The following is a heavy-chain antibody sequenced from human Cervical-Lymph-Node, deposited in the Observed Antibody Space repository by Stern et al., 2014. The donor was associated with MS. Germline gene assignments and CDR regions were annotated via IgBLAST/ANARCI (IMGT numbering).Heavy chain of an antibody. Sequence: MQLVESGAEVKKPGSSVKVACKPSGGSFINSAVDWVRQAPGQGLEWVGGIVPILGSANYVQKFQGRVAITADESTSTAYMELSNLRSEDTAVYYCATRTAAGALEYFQHWGQGTLVTVSS. J-gene: IGHJ1*01. CDR1: GGSFINSA. V-gene: IGHV1-69*01. CDR2: IVPILGSA. CDR3: ATRTAAGALEYFQH. D-gene: IGHD6-13*01.